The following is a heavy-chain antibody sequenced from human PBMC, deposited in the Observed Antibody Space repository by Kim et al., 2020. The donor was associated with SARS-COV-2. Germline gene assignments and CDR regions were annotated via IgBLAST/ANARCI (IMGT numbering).Heavy chain of an antibody. V-gene: IGHV4-34*01. CDR3: ARDSGYSSNWYLPNWYFDL. J-gene: IGHJ2*01. Sequence: SETLSLTCAVYGGSFSGYYWNWIRQPPGKGLEWIGEIHHSGSTNYNSSLKSRVTISLDTSKNQFSLRLNSVTAADTAVYYCARDSGYSSNWYLPNWYFDLWGRGTLVTVSS. D-gene: IGHD6-13*01. CDR2: IHHSGST. CDR1: GGSFSGYY.